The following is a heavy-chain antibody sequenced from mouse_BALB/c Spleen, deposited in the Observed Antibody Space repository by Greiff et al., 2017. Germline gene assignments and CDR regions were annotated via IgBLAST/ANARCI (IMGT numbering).Heavy chain of an antibody. CDR2: INSNGGST. V-gene: IGHV5-6-3*01. Sequence: EVNLVESGGGLVQPGGSLKLSCAASGFTFSSYGMSWVRQTPDKRLELVATINSNGGSTYYPDSVKGRFTISRDNAKNTLYLQMSSLKSEDTAMYYCARDHYDYDAWFAYWGQGTLVTVSA. CDR1: GFTFSSYG. CDR3: ARDHYDYDAWFAY. D-gene: IGHD2-4*01. J-gene: IGHJ3*01.